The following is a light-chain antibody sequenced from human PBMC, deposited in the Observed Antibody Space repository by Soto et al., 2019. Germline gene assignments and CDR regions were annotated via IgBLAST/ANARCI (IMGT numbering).Light chain of an antibody. Sequence: QSVLTQPPSASGTPGQRVTISCSGGSSNIGIHTVHWYQQLPGTAPKVLIYTDNERPSVVPDRFSGSKSGTSASLAINGLQSGEEADYYCGAWDESLNGYVFGTGTKLTVL. CDR2: TDN. V-gene: IGLV1-44*01. CDR3: GAWDESLNGYV. J-gene: IGLJ1*01. CDR1: SSNIGIHT.